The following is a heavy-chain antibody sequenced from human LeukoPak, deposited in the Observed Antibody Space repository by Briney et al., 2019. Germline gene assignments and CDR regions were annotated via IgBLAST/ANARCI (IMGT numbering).Heavy chain of an antibody. CDR1: GYTFTNYA. CDR2: INPVNGDI. Sequence: ASVKVSCKASGYTFTNYAMHWVRQAPGQRLEWMGWINPVNGDIKYSQKFQGRVTITRDTSACTAYMELSSLRSEDTAVYYCARTYYDYVWGSYRFWGQGTLVTVSS. V-gene: IGHV1-3*01. CDR3: ARTYYDYVWGSYRF. D-gene: IGHD3-16*02. J-gene: IGHJ4*02.